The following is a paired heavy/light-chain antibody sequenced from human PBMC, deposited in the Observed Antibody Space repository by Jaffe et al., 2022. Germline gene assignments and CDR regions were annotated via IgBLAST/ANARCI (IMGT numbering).Heavy chain of an antibody. Sequence: QVQLVQSGAEVKKPGASVKVSCKASGYTFTGYYMHWVRQAPGQGLEWMGRINPNSGGTNYAQKFQGRVTMTRDTSISTAYMELSRLRSDDTAVYYCARDNEYSNYGYEDIFEGIFDYWGQGTLVTVSS. V-gene: IGHV1-2*06. CDR3: ARDNEYSNYGYEDIFEGIFDY. D-gene: IGHD4-4*01. J-gene: IGHJ4*02. CDR2: INPNSGGT. CDR1: GYTFTGYY.
Light chain of an antibody. V-gene: IGLV3-25*03. CDR2: KDS. CDR1: ALPKQY. J-gene: IGLJ2*01. CDR3: QSADSSGPV. Sequence: SYELTQPPSVSVSPGQTARITCSGDALPKQYAYWYQQKPGQAPVLVIYKDSERPSGIPERFSGSSSGTTVTLTISGVQAEDEADYYCQSADSSGPVFGGGTKLTVL.